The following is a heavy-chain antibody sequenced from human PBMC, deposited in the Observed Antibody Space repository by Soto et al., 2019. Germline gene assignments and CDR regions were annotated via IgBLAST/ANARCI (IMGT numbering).Heavy chain of an antibody. J-gene: IGHJ4*02. CDR1: GYAFTNCG. CDR3: AKDPDLDY. V-gene: IGHV1-69*04. Sequence: ASVKVSCKASGYAFTNCGISWVRQAPGQGLEWMGRIIPILGIANYAQKFQGRVTITADKSTSTAYMELSSLRSEDTAVYYCAKDPDLDYWGQGTLVTVSS. CDR2: IIPILGIA.